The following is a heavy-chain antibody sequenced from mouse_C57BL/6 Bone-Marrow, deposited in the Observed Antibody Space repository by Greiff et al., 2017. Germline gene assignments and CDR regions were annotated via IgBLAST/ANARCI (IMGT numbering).Heavy chain of an antibody. CDR2: INPNTGGT. J-gene: IGHJ3*01. D-gene: IGHD2-14*01. CDR1: GYTFTDYN. Sequence: EVQLQQSGPELVKPGASVKIPCKASGYTFTDYNMDWVQQRPGKRLEWIGDINPNTGGTIYNQKFKGKATLTVDKSSSTAYMELRSLTSEDTAVYYWARANWEYDEGFAYWGQGTLVTVSA. CDR3: ARANWEYDEGFAY. V-gene: IGHV1-18*01.